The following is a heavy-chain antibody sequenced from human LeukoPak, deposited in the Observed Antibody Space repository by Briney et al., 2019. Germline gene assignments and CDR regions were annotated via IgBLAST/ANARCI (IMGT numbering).Heavy chain of an antibody. J-gene: IGHJ5*02. Sequence: GGSLRLSCAASGFTFSSYAMSWVRQAPGKGLEWVSAISGSGGSTYYADSVKGRFTISRDNSKNTLYLQMNSLRAEDTAVYYCAETRYYDFWSGIDNWFDPWGQGTLVTVSS. V-gene: IGHV3-23*01. CDR2: ISGSGGST. D-gene: IGHD3-3*01. CDR1: GFTFSSYA. CDR3: AETRYYDFWSGIDNWFDP.